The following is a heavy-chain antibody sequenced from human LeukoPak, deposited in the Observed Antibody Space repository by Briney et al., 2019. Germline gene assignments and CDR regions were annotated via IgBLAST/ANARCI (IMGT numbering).Heavy chain of an antibody. CDR2: IIPILGIA. D-gene: IGHD1-26*01. CDR3: ARDLWDHSGNYEGSCDY. V-gene: IGHV1-69*04. Sequence: ASVKVSCKASGGTFSSYAISWVRQAPGQGLEWMGRIIPILGIANYAQKFQGRVTITADKSTSTAYMELSSLRSEDTAVYYCARDLWDHSGNYEGSCDYWGQGTLVTVSS. CDR1: GGTFSSYA. J-gene: IGHJ4*02.